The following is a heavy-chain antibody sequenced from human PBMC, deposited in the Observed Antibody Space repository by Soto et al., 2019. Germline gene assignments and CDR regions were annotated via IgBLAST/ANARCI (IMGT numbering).Heavy chain of an antibody. CDR3: ALTRRSSLLEVAGPGFEY. J-gene: IGHJ4*02. V-gene: IGHV3-30*03. D-gene: IGHD6-19*01. Sequence: GGSLRLSCAASGFNFGVFGMHWVRQAPGKGLEWLSVLSYEGSEEYYADSVRGRFTISRDNSKNTLFLQMDSLRVDDTGVYYCALTRRSSLLEVAGPGFEYWGQGTLVTVSS. CDR1: GFNFGVFG. CDR2: LSYEGSEE.